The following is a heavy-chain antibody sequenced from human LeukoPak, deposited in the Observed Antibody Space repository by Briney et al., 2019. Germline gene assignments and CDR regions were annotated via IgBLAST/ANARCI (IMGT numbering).Heavy chain of an antibody. CDR2: IRYDGSNK. J-gene: IGHJ4*02. D-gene: IGHD6-19*01. CDR3: AKDRPLAPYSSGWYGSYYFDY. Sequence: GGSLRLSCAASGFTFSSYGMHWVRQAPGKGLEWVAFIRYDGSNKYYADSVKGRFTISRDNSKNTLYLQMNSLRAEDTAVYYCAKDRPLAPYSSGWYGSYYFDYWGQGTLVTVSS. V-gene: IGHV3-30*02. CDR1: GFTFSSYG.